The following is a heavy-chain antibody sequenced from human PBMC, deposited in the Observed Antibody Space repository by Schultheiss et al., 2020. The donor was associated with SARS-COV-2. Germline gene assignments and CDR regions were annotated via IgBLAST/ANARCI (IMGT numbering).Heavy chain of an antibody. CDR3: ARVGYDFWSGPIHYFDY. V-gene: IGHV4-34*09. CDR1: GFTFSSYW. J-gene: IGHJ4*02. Sequence: LRLSCAASGFTFSSYWMSWVRQAPGKGLEWIGEINHSGSTNYNPSLKSRVTISVDTSKNQFSLKLSSVTAADTAVYYCARVGYDFWSGPIHYFDYWGQGTLVTVSS. D-gene: IGHD3-3*01. CDR2: INHSGST.